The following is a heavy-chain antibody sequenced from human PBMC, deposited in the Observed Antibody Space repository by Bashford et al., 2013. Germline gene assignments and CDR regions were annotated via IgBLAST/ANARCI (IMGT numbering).Heavy chain of an antibody. CDR3: VRALRDIVVVPASSSYYYGMDV. J-gene: IGHJ6*02. CDR1: GGTFSSYA. CDR2: IIPIFGTA. V-gene: IGHV1-69*06. Sequence: SVKVSCKASGGTFSSYAISWVRQAPGQGLEWMGGIIPIFGTANYAQKFQGRVTITADKSTSTAYMELSSLRSEDTAVYYCVRALRDIVVVPASSSYYYGMDVWGQGTTVTVSS. D-gene: IGHD2-2*01.